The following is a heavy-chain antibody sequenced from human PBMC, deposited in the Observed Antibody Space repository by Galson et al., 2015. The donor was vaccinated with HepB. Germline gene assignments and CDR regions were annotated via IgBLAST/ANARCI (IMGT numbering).Heavy chain of an antibody. Sequence: SLRLSCAASGFTFSGFAIHWVRQASGSGLEWVGVISGKTNNYATAYAASVKGRFTISRDDSKNTSSLQMNSLKTDDTAVYYCRGGGGYWGLGTLVTVSS. J-gene: IGHJ4*02. CDR3: RGGGGY. CDR1: GFTFSGFA. CDR2: ISGKTNNYAT. V-gene: IGHV3-73*01. D-gene: IGHD3-16*01.